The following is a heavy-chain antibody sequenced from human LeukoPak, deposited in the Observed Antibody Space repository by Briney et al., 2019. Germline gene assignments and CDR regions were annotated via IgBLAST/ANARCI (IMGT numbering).Heavy chain of an antibody. CDR3: AKIATASEHFFRDV. CDR1: GFTFSTYA. J-gene: IGHJ6*02. V-gene: IGHV3-23*01. Sequence: PGGSLRLSCAASGFTFSTYAMSWVRQAPGKGLEWVSAISVSGDKTYYAGSVKGRYTLSRDNSKNTLFLQMNSLRAEDTAVYYRAKIATASEHFFRDVWGQETSDTV. CDR2: ISVSGDKT. D-gene: IGHD1/OR15-1a*01.